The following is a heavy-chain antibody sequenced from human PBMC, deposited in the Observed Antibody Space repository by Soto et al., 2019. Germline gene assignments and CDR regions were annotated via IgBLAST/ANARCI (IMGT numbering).Heavy chain of an antibody. V-gene: IGHV4-4*07. J-gene: IGHJ4*02. Sequence: TSETLSLTCTVSGGSISSYYWSWIRQPAGKGLEWIGRINYSGSTSYNPSLSSRVSMSVDTSRNQFSLKLSSVTAADTAMYYCARGGCSGDYCFDYWGQGTLVTVSS. CDR3: ARGGCSGDYCFDY. CDR2: INYSGST. CDR1: GGSISSYY. D-gene: IGHD4-17*01.